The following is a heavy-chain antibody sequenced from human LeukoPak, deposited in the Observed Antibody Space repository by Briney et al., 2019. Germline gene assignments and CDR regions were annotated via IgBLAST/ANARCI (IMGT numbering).Heavy chain of an antibody. J-gene: IGHJ4*02. CDR2: INPNSGGT. CDR1: GYTFTVYY. CDR3: ARGDYYDSSGYSSWDY. Sequence: ASLKVSCKASGYTFTVYYMHWVRQAPGQGLEWMGWINPNSGGTNYAQKFQGRVTMTRDTSISTAYMELSRLRSDDTAVYYCARGDYYDSSGYSSWDYWGQGTLVTVSS. V-gene: IGHV1-2*02. D-gene: IGHD3-22*01.